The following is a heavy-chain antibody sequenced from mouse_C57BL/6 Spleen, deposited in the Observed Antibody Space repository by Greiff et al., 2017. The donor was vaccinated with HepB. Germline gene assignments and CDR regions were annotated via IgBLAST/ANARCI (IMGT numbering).Heavy chain of an antibody. CDR3: AIITTRGYFDV. Sequence: VQLQQPGAELVKPGASVKLSCKASGYTFTSYWMQWVKQRPGQGLEWIGEIDPSDSYTNYNQKFKGKATLTVDTSSSTAYMQLSSLTSEDSAVYYCAIITTRGYFDVWGTGTTVTVSS. CDR1: GYTFTSYW. D-gene: IGHD1-1*01. V-gene: IGHV1-50*01. J-gene: IGHJ1*03. CDR2: IDPSDSYT.